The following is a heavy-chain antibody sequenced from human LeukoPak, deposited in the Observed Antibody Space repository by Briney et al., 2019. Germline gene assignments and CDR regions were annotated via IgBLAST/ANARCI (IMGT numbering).Heavy chain of an antibody. CDR3: AKDLFSGTVATPYFYYYGMDV. CDR1: GFTFDDYA. D-gene: IGHD6-19*01. V-gene: IGHV3-43*02. CDR2: ISGDGGST. J-gene: IGHJ6*02. Sequence: GGSLRLSCAASGFTFDDYAMHWVRQAPGKGLEWVSLISGDGGSTYFADSVKGRFIISRDNSKNSLYLQMNSLRTEDTALYYCAKDLFSGTVATPYFYYYGMDVWGQGTTVTVSS.